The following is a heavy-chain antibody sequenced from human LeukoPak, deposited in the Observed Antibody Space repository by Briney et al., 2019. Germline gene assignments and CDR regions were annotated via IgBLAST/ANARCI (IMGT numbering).Heavy chain of an antibody. Sequence: ASVTVSCTASGYTFTSYAMNWVRQAPGQGLEWMGWINTNTGNPTYAQGFTGRFVFSLDTSVSTAYLQICSLKAEDTAVYYCASAVSLRYFDWLAWGQGTLVTVSS. CDR2: INTNTGNP. CDR1: GYTFTSYA. CDR3: ASAVSLRYFDWLA. V-gene: IGHV7-4-1*01. J-gene: IGHJ4*02. D-gene: IGHD3-9*01.